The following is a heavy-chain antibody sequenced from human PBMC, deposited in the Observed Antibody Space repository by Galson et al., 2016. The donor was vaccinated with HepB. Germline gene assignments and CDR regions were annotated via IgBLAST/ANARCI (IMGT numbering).Heavy chain of an antibody. J-gene: IGHJ4*02. D-gene: IGHD2-15*01. CDR2: IYNIGDT. CDR3: ARHSWAAPRTYFDF. V-gene: IGHV4-59*08. CDR1: GDSISTNC. Sequence: SETLSLTCSVSGDSISTNCWSWIRQPPGRGLEWIGYIYNIGDTNYNPSLKSRVSISIDTSKNQLSLELTSVTAADTAVYYCARHSWAAPRTYFDFWGQGTLVTVSS.